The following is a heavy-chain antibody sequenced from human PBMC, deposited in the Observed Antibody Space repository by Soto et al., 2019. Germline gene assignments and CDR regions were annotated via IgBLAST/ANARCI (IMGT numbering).Heavy chain of an antibody. CDR1: GGSISSSNW. Sequence: PSETLSLTCAVSGGSISSSNWWSWVRQPPGKGLEWIGEIYHSGSTNYNPSLKSRVTISVDKSKKQFSLKLSSVTAADTAVYYCARPDFEHSSGWYGYRGQGTLVTVSS. J-gene: IGHJ4*02. D-gene: IGHD6-19*01. V-gene: IGHV4-4*02. CDR2: IYHSGST. CDR3: ARPDFEHSSGWYGY.